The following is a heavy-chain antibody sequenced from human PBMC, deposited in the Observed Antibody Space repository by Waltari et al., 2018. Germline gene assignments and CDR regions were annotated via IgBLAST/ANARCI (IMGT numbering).Heavy chain of an antibody. CDR3: ARVNDYYDTNGAFFDI. Sequence: QVQLQQWGAGLLKPSETMSLTCAVYGGSFSDYYWSWIRQPPGKGLGWVGQINQLGTTTYTPSLETRVTNSVDKSNNQFSLRLSSVTAADTAVYYCARVNDYYDTNGAFFDIWGQGTMVTVSS. V-gene: IGHV4-34*02. CDR2: INQLGTT. J-gene: IGHJ3*02. D-gene: IGHD3-22*01. CDR1: GGSFSDYY.